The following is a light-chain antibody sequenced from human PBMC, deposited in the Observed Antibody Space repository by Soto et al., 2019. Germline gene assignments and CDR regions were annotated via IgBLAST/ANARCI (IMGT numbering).Light chain of an antibody. CDR3: SSYAGSNNFRV. V-gene: IGLV2-14*03. J-gene: IGLJ1*01. CDR2: DVS. CDR1: SSDVGGYNY. Sequence: QSALTQPASVSGSPGQSITISCTGTSSDVGGYNYVSWYQHHPGKAPKLIIYDVSNRPSGVSIRFSGSKSGNTASLTVSGLQAEDEAEYYCSSYAGSNNFRVFGTGTKVTVL.